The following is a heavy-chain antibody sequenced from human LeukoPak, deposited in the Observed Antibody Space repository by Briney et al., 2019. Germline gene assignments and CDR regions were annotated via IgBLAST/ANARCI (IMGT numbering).Heavy chain of an antibody. CDR1: GGTFSSYT. J-gene: IGHJ3*02. CDR2: IIPILGIA. D-gene: IGHD3-3*01. Sequence: SVKVSCKASGGTFSSYTISWVRQAPGQGLEWMGRIIPILGIADYAQKFQGRVTITADKSTSTAYMWLRSLRSEDTAVYYCARLEGAFDIWGQGTMVTVSS. V-gene: IGHV1-69*02. CDR3: ARLEGAFDI.